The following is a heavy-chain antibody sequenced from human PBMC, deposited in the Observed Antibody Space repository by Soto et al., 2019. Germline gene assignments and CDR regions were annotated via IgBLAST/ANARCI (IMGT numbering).Heavy chain of an antibody. Sequence: SETLSLTCTVSGGSISSGGYYWNWIRQHPGKGLEWIGYIYYSGGTYYNPSLKSRVTISVDKSKNQFSLKLSSLTAADTAVYYCAKPGISDFDWLGYDIWGQGTMVTVSS. V-gene: IGHV4-31*03. CDR2: IYYSGGT. CDR3: AKPGISDFDWLGYDI. D-gene: IGHD3-9*01. J-gene: IGHJ3*02. CDR1: GGSISSGGYY.